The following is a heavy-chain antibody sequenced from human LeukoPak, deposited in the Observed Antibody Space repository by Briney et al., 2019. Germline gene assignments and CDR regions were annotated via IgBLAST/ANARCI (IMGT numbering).Heavy chain of an antibody. CDR1: AFIFSAYN. Sequence: GGSLXLSCAASAFIFSAYNMNWVRQAPGKGLEFFSYITSSSSTIYYADSVEGRFTISRDNAKNSLYLQMNSLRAEDTAVYYCARETTSFYYMDVWGKGTTVTVSS. D-gene: IGHD1/OR15-1a*01. V-gene: IGHV3-48*01. J-gene: IGHJ6*03. CDR2: ITSSSSTI. CDR3: ARETTSFYYMDV.